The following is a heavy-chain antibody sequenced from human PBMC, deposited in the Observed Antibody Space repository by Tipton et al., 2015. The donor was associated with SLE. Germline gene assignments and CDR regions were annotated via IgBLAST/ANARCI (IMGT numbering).Heavy chain of an antibody. CDR3: ARHFSGSYSFDY. CDR2: THSSGST. CDR1: GGSICSYY. J-gene: IGHJ4*02. Sequence: TLSLTCTVFGGSICSYYWRWIRQPAGKGLEWIGQTHSSGSTSYNPSLKSRVSISVDMSKNQVSLKLSSVTAADTALYYCARHFSGSYSFDYWGQGKLVTVSS. V-gene: IGHV4-4*07. D-gene: IGHD1-26*01.